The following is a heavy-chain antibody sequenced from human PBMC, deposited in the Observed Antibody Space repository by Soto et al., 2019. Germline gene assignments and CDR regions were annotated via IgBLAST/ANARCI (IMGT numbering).Heavy chain of an antibody. CDR3: ARERNYDFWSGPIGEYYYYYGMDV. J-gene: IGHJ6*04. CDR1: GFTFSSYA. D-gene: IGHD3-3*01. V-gene: IGHV3-30-3*01. CDR2: ISYDGSNK. Sequence: QVQLVESGGGVVQPGRSLRLSCAASGFTFSSYAMHWVRQAPGKGLEWVAVISYDGSNKYYADSVKGRFTISRDNSKNTLYLRMNGLRAEDTAVYYCARERNYDFWSGPIGEYYYYYGMDVWGEGTTVTVSS.